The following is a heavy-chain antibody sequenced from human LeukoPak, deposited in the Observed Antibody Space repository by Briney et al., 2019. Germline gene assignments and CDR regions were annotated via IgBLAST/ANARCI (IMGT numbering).Heavy chain of an antibody. V-gene: IGHV4-39*01. Sequence: SDTLSLTCTVSGGSSSSSSYYWGWIRQPPGKGLEWIGSIYYSGSTYYNPSLKSRVTISVDTSKNQFSLKLTSVTAADTAVYYCARYIVVVPAADLNWFDPWGQGTLVTVSS. CDR2: IYYSGST. CDR1: GGSSSSSSYY. D-gene: IGHD2-2*01. J-gene: IGHJ5*02. CDR3: ARYIVVVPAADLNWFDP.